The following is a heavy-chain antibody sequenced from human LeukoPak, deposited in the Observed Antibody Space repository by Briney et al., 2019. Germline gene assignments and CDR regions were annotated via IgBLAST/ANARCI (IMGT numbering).Heavy chain of an antibody. CDR1: GFTFSRYA. J-gene: IGHJ4*02. V-gene: IGHV3-30-3*01. D-gene: IGHD3-3*01. CDR2: ISYDANIGSNK. CDR3: ARDGGYDFWSGYYQDY. Sequence: GGSLRLSCATSGFTFSRYAMHWVRQAPGKGLEWVALISYDANIGSNKYYADSVKGRFTISRDNSKNTLYLQMNSLRAEDTAVYYCARDGGYDFWSGYYQDYWGRGTLVTVSS.